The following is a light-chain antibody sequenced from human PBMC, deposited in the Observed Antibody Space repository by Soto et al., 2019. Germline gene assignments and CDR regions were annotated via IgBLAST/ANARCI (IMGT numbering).Light chain of an antibody. V-gene: IGLV2-14*01. Sequence: QSALTQPASVSGSPGQSITISCTGTSSDVGSYNYVSWYQQYPGKAPKLMIYEVSNRPSGVSHRFSGSKSGDTASLTISGLQAEDEADYYCSSYTSTFAIRVFGTGTKLTVL. CDR3: SSYTSTFAIRV. J-gene: IGLJ1*01. CDR2: EVS. CDR1: SSDVGSYNY.